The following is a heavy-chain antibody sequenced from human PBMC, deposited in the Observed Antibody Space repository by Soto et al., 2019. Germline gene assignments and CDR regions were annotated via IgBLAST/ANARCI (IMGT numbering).Heavy chain of an antibody. V-gene: IGHV3-15*01. CDR3: ATFGGSWYGVDY. CDR2: IKSRSDGGTT. J-gene: IGHJ4*02. CDR1: GFTFTSAY. D-gene: IGHD6-13*01. Sequence: EVQLVEYGGGLVKPGGSVRLSCAASGFTFTSAYMSWVRQAPGKGLEWVGRIKSRSDGGTTDYAAPVKGRFTISRDDSNNTLSLQMNSLKIEDTAVYFCATFGGSWYGVDYWGQGTLVIVSS.